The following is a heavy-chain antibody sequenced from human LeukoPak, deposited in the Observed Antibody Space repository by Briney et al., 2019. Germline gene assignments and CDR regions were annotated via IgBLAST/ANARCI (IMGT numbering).Heavy chain of an antibody. J-gene: IGHJ4*02. D-gene: IGHD3-10*01. CDR3: ARGRSDGSGSDY. CDR2: IYDSGST. CDR1: GGSISSYY. Sequence: SETLSLTCTVAGGSISSYYWSWIRQPPGKGLEWIGYIYDSGSTNYNPSLKSRVTISVDTSKNQFSLKLSSVTAADTAVYYCARGRSDGSGSDYWGQGTLVTVSS. V-gene: IGHV4-59*01.